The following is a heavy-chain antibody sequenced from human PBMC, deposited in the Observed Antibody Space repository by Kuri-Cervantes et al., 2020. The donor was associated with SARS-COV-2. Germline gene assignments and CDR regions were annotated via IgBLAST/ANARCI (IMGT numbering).Heavy chain of an antibody. Sequence: GESLKISCAASRFRFSCDRMNWVRQAPGKGLEWVSAISGSGGSTYYADSVKGRFTISRDNSKNTLYLQMNSLRVEDTAVYYCAKEGYYYDSSGYYLFDYWGQGTLVTVSS. J-gene: IGHJ4*02. V-gene: IGHV3-23*01. D-gene: IGHD3-22*01. CDR2: ISGSGGST. CDR3: AKEGYYYDSSGYYLFDY. CDR1: RFRFSCDR.